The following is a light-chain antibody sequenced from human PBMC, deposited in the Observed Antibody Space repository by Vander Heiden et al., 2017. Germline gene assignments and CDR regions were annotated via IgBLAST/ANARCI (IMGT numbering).Light chain of an antibody. CDR1: SSNIGNNY. V-gene: IGLV1-51*02. J-gene: IGLJ2*01. CDR3: GAWDASLSAVL. Sequence: QSVLTQPPSVSAAPGQKVTIPCSGSSSNIGNNYVSWYQQLPGTAPKLLIYENNKRPSGIPDRFSGSKSGTSATLGITGLQTGDEADYYCGAWDASLSAVLFGGGTKLTVL. CDR2: ENN.